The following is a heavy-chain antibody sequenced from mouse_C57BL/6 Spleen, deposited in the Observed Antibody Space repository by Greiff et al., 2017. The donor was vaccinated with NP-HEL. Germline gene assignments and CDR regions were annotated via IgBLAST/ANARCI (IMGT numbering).Heavy chain of an antibody. CDR3: AKWFPYFDY. J-gene: IGHJ2*01. Sequence: EVHLVESGGDLVKPGGSLKLSCAASGFTFSSYGMSWVRQTPDKRLEWVATISSGGSYTYYPDSVKGRFTISRDNAKNTLYLQMSSLKSEDTAMYYCAKWFPYFDYWGQGTTLTVSS. CDR1: GFTFSSYG. D-gene: IGHD2-2*01. V-gene: IGHV5-6*01. CDR2: ISSGGSYT.